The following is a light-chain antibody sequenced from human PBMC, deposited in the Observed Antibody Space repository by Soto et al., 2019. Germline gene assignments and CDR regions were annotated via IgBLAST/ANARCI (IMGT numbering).Light chain of an antibody. CDR1: QGLYNN. CDR3: QQYNKWPPFT. Sequence: EIVMTQSPATLSVSPGERATLSCRASQGLYNNLAWYQHKPGQAPRLLIYDASTRATGIPARFSGSGFGTEFTLTISSLQSEDFAVYYCQQYNKWPPFTFGGGTKVEIK. J-gene: IGKJ4*01. CDR2: DAS. V-gene: IGKV3-15*01.